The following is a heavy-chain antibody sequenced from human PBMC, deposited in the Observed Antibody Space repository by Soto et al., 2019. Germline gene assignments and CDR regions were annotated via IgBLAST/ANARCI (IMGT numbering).Heavy chain of an antibody. J-gene: IGHJ5*02. CDR1: GGSISSYY. V-gene: IGHV4-59*08. CDR2: IYYSGST. CDR3: ARHYDILTGYVWFDP. Sequence: ASETLSLTCTVSGGSISSYYWSWIRQPPGKGLEWIGYIYYSGSTNYNPSLKSRVTISVDTSKNQFSLKLSSVTAADTAVYYCARHYDILTGYVWFDPWGQGTLVTVSS. D-gene: IGHD3-9*01.